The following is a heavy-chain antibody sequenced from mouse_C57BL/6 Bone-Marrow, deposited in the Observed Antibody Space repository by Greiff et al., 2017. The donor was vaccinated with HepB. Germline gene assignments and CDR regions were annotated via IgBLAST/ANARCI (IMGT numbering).Heavy chain of an antibody. CDR2: IYPGSGST. CDR3: ARGRTTEYYFDY. V-gene: IGHV1-55*01. CDR1: GYTFTSYW. J-gene: IGHJ2*01. Sequence: QVQLQQPGAELVKPGASVKMSCKASGYTFTSYWITWVKQRPGQGLEWIGDIYPGSGSTNYNEKFKSKATLTVDTSSSTAYMQRSSLTSEDSAVYYCARGRTTEYYFDYWGQGTTLTVSS. D-gene: IGHD1-1*01.